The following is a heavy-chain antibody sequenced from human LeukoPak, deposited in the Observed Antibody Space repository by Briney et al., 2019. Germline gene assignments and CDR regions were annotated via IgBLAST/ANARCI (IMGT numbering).Heavy chain of an antibody. CDR3: ARGRHYYGSGSYYADQIFDY. J-gene: IGHJ4*02. D-gene: IGHD3-10*01. V-gene: IGHV4-30-2*01. CDR2: NYHSGST. Sequence: PSQTLSLTCAVSGGSISSGGYSWSWIRQPPGKGLEWIGYNYHSGSTYYNPSLKSRVTISVDRSKNQFSLKLSSVTAADTAVYYCARGRHYYGSGSYYADQIFDYWGQGTLVTVSP. CDR1: GGSISSGGYS.